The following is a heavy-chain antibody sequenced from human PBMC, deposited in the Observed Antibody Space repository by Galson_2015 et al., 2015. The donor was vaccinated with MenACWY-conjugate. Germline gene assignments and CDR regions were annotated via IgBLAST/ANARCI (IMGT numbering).Heavy chain of an antibody. V-gene: IGHV3-23*01. J-gene: IGHJ4*02. CDR3: TKVLRTAFSRYFDS. CDR1: GFSFSSYA. D-gene: IGHD3-3*01. CDR2: IIASGATA. Sequence: SLRLSCAASGFSFSSYAMGWVRQAPGKGLEWVSAIIASGATAYYADSVKGRFTISRDNSKNTLYLQMNSLGAEDTAVYYCTKVLRTAFSRYFDSWGQGTLVTVSS.